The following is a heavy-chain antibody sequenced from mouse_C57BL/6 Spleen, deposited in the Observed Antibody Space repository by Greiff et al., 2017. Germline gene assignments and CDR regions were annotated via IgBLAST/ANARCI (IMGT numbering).Heavy chain of an antibody. CDR3: ARGTATTRYFDV. CDR2: INPYNGGT. D-gene: IGHD3-3*01. V-gene: IGHV1-19*01. J-gene: IGHJ1*03. CDR1: GYTFTDYY. Sequence: EVKVVESGPVLVKPGASVKMSCKASGYTFTDYYMNWVKQSHGKSLEWIGVINPYNGGTSYNQKFKGKATLTVYKSSSTAYMELNSLTSEDSAVYYCARGTATTRYFDVWGTGTTVTVSS.